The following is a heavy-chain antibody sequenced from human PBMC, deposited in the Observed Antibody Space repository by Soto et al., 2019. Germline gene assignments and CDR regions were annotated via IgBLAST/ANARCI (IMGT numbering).Heavy chain of an antibody. Sequence: ASVKVSCKASGGTFSSYTISWVRQAPGQGLEWMGRIIPILGIANYAQKFQGRVTITADKSTSTAYMELSSLRSEDTAVYYCARVANGDYASDYWGQGTLVTVSS. CDR2: IIPILGIA. J-gene: IGHJ4*02. CDR3: ARVANGDYASDY. V-gene: IGHV1-69*02. CDR1: GGTFSSYT. D-gene: IGHD4-17*01.